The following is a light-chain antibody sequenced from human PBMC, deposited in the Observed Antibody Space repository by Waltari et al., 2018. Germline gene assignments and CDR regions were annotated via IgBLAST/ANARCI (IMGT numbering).Light chain of an antibody. CDR3: QTWDSNTVV. J-gene: IGLJ2*01. Sequence: SYDLTQPPSVSASPGQTASIACFGEKLGDKLVSWYQQKPGQSPVLVLYQDTKRPSVIPERVSASNSRNTATLTVSETQAVDEASYYCQTWDSNTVVFGGGTTLTVL. V-gene: IGLV3-1*01. CDR2: QDT. CDR1: KLGDKL.